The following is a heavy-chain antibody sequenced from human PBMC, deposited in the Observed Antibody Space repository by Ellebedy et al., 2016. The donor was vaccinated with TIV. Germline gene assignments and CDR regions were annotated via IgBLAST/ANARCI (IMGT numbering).Heavy chain of an antibody. Sequence: GESLKISCAASGFTFSSYAMSWVRQAPGKGLEWVSTISSTGSTYYADSVKGRFTISRDNTKNTVYLQMNSMRAEDTAVCYCARNRDSSGWYADSWGQGTLVTVSS. V-gene: IGHV3-23*01. CDR3: ARNRDSSGWYADS. CDR2: ISSTGST. D-gene: IGHD6-19*01. CDR1: GFTFSSYA. J-gene: IGHJ4*02.